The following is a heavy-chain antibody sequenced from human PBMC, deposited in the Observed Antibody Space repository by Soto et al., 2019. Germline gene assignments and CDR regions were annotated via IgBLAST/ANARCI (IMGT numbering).Heavy chain of an antibody. D-gene: IGHD5-12*01. V-gene: IGHV1-69*13. CDR1: GGTFSSYA. CDR2: IIPIFGTA. J-gene: IGHJ5*02. CDR3: ARDSLPHIVATNTEKNWFDP. Sequence: GASVKVSCKASGGTFSSYAISWVRQAPGQGLEWMGGIIPIFGTANYAQKFQGRVTITADESTSTAYMELSSLRSEDTAVYYCARDSLPHIVATNTEKNWFDPWGQGTLVTVSS.